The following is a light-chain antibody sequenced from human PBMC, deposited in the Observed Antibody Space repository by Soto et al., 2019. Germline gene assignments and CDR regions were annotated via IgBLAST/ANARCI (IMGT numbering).Light chain of an antibody. J-gene: IGKJ1*01. CDR3: QQYPNTNNPWT. CDR2: DAS. Sequence: DIQVTQSPPTLSAAVGCRVTITWRSSQTISTWMAWYQQKPGKAPKLLVYDASTLQSGVASRFSGSGSGTEFTLIISGLQPDDSATYYCQQYPNTNNPWTCGQGTKVDIK. CDR1: QTISTW. V-gene: IGKV1-5*01.